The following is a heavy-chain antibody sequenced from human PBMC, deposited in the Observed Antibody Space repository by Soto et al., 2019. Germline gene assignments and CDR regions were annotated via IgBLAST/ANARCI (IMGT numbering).Heavy chain of an antibody. V-gene: IGHV3-23*01. D-gene: IGHD3-16*01. CDR1: GFTFSSYA. CDR2: ISGSGGST. CDR3: AKGGTPRDDYDYVWGSYYYYYYGMDV. Sequence: GGSLRLSCAASGFTFSSYAMSWVRQAPGKGLEWVSAISGSGGSTYYADSVKGRFTISRDNSKNTLYLQMNSLRGEDTAVYYCAKGGTPRDDYDYVWGSYYYYYYGMDVWGQGTTVTVSS. J-gene: IGHJ6*02.